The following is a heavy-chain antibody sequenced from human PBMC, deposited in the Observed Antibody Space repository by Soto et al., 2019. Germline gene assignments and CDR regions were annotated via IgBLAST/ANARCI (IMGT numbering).Heavy chain of an antibody. CDR2: IWYDGSNK. V-gene: IGHV3-33*01. Sequence: QVQLVESGGDVVQPGRSLRLSCAASGFTFSSYGMHWVRQAPGKGLEWVAVIWYDGSNKYYADSVKGRFTISRDNSKNTLYLQMNSLGAEDTAVYYCARVPGLWFGEFDNWFDPWGQGTLVTVSS. CDR1: GFTFSSYG. CDR3: ARVPGLWFGEFDNWFDP. D-gene: IGHD3-10*01. J-gene: IGHJ5*02.